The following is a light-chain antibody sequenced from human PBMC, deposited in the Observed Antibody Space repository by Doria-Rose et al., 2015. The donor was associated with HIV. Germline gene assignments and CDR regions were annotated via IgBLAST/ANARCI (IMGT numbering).Light chain of an antibody. CDR3: HQYGTSWT. CDR1: QSFSSTY. V-gene: IGKV3-20*01. CDR2: DGS. J-gene: IGKJ1*01. Sequence: TQSPGTLSLSPGERATLSCRASQSFSSTYLAWYQQKPGQAPSLLIYDGSTRATGIPDRFSASGSRTVFTLTINRLEPEDFALYYCHQYGTSWTFGQGTKVEI.